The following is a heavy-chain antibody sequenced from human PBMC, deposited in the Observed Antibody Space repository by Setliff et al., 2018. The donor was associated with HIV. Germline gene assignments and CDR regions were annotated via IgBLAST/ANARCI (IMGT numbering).Heavy chain of an antibody. CDR2: IYYSGNT. CDR3: ARNTRAGDFDY. J-gene: IGHJ4*02. Sequence: PSETLSLTCTVSGGSLSSSNYYCGWIRQPPGKGLEWIGSIYYSGNTYYNPSLKSRVTISGDTSKKQFSLKLRAVTAADSAVYYCARNTRAGDFDYWGQGTLVTVSS. V-gene: IGHV4-39*01. D-gene: IGHD3-10*01. CDR1: GGSLSSSNYY.